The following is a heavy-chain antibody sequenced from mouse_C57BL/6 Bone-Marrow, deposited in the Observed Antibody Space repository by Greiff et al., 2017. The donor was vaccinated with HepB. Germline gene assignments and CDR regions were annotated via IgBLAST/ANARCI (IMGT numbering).Heavy chain of an antibody. J-gene: IGHJ3*01. CDR1: GFTFSSYT. Sequence: EVMLVESGGGLVKPGGSLKLSCAASGFTFSSYTMSWVRQTPEKRLEWVATISGGGGNTYYPDSVKGRFTISRDNAKNTLYLQMSSLRSEDTALYYCARRYGNYLPWFAYWGQGTLGTVSA. D-gene: IGHD2-1*01. CDR2: ISGGGGNT. V-gene: IGHV5-9*01. CDR3: ARRYGNYLPWFAY.